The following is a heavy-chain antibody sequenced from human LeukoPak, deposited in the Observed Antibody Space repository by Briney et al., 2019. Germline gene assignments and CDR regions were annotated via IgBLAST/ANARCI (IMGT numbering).Heavy chain of an antibody. CDR3: SKDSIWYYYNSSGYSFDY. Sequence: PGGSLRLSCAASGFTFSSYGMHWVRQAPGKGLEWVGFIRYNGSNKYYADSVKGRFTFSRANSKHMPFLQMNMLRADDTVFYCWSKDSIWYYYNSSGYSFDYWGQGTLVTVSS. J-gene: IGHJ4*02. V-gene: IGHV3-30*02. CDR2: IRYNGSNK. D-gene: IGHD3-22*01. CDR1: GFTFSSYG.